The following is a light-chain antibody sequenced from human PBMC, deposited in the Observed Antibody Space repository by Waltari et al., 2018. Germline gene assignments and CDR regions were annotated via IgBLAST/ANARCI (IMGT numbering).Light chain of an antibody. Sequence: CRGSQRVTNYLAWYQQTPGQAPRLLIYDTSTRATGIPARFSGSGFGTDFTLTISSLEPEDFAVYYCQQRRDWPLTFGGGTKVEIK. CDR1: QRVTNY. V-gene: IGKV3-11*01. CDR3: QQRRDWPLT. CDR2: DTS. J-gene: IGKJ4*01.